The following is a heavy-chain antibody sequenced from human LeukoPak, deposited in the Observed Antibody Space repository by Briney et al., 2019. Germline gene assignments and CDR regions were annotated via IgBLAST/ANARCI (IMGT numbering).Heavy chain of an antibody. CDR3: ARNRGNYYDSSGYYY. Sequence: GASVKLSCKAFGYTFTGYWMHWVRQAPGQGLEWMGWINPNSGGTNYAQKFQGRVTMTRDTSISTAYMELSRLRSDDTAVYYCARNRGNYYDSSGYYYWGQGTLVTVSS. CDR1: GYTFTGYW. J-gene: IGHJ4*02. CDR2: INPNSGGT. D-gene: IGHD3-22*01. V-gene: IGHV1-2*02.